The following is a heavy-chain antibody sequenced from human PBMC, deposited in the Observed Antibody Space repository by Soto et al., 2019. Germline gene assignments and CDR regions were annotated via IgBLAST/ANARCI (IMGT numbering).Heavy chain of an antibody. CDR3: ARSRSGSYYSYY. D-gene: IGHD1-26*01. V-gene: IGHV3-21*01. CDR1: VFTFSSYS. J-gene: IGHJ4*02. CDR2: ISSSRIYI. Sequence: GTQRVCCAASVFTFSSYSMNWVRQAPGKGLEWVSSISSSRIYIYYADSVRGRFTISRDHAKNSLYMQMNSLRAEDTALYYCARSRSGSYYSYYWGQGTLGTVAS.